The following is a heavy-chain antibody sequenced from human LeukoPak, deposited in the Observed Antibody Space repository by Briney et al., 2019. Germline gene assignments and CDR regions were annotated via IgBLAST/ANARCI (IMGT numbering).Heavy chain of an antibody. CDR3: ARDSSSWYYYYYMDV. Sequence: GGSLRLSCVASGFTFSSYNMNWVRQAPGKGLGWVSSISSSSSYIYYADSVKGRFTISRDNAKNSLYLQLNSLRAEDTAVYYCARDSSSWYYYYYMDVWGKGTTVTVSS. CDR2: ISSSSSYI. D-gene: IGHD6-13*01. J-gene: IGHJ6*03. CDR1: GFTFSSYN. V-gene: IGHV3-21*01.